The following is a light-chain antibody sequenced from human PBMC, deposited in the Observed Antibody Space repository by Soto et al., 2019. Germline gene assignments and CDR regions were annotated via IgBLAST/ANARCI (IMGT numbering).Light chain of an antibody. Sequence: DIQLTQSPSFLSASVGDRVTITCRASQGINSYLAWYQQKPGKVPKLLIYAASTSQSGVPSRFSGSGSGTEFTLTISSLQPEDFATYYCQQINSYPITFGQGTRLEIK. CDR2: AAS. J-gene: IGKJ5*01. V-gene: IGKV1-9*01. CDR3: QQINSYPIT. CDR1: QGINSY.